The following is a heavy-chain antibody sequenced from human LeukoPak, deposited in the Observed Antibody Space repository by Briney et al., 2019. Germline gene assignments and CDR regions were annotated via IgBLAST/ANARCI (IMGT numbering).Heavy chain of an antibody. CDR2: SGAYNGHT. D-gene: IGHD2-15*01. CDR1: GYTFSSSG. Sequence: HCASFKVYYKGMGYTFSSSGFSVVRQAPGRGCEWKGWSGAYNGHTNYAQKLQGRVTMTTDTSTSTAYMELRSLRSDDTAVYYCARAQGYCSGGSCYSYYYYGMDVWGKGTTVTVSS. V-gene: IGHV1-18*04. J-gene: IGHJ6*04. CDR3: ARAQGYCSGGSCYSYYYYGMDV.